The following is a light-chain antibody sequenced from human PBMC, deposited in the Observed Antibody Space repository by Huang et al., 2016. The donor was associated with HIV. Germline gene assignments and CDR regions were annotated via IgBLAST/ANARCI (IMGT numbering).Light chain of an antibody. Sequence: IVITQSPVTLSVSPGERATLSCGASQDIKTSLAVYQKRLYQPPRLLIYDSSARATGVPARFSGSGSGTNFTLTISSLQSEDFAVYYCQHYSNWPPWTFGPGTKVEMK. CDR3: QHYSNWPPWT. CDR1: QDIKTS. CDR2: DSS. V-gene: IGKV3-15*01. J-gene: IGKJ1*01.